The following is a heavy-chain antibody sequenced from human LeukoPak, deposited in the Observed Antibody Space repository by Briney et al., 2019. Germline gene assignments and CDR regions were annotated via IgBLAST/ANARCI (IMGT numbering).Heavy chain of an antibody. D-gene: IGHD4-17*01. J-gene: IGHJ3*02. V-gene: IGHV3-7*01. CDR1: GFTFNNYW. Sequence: PGGSLRLSCAASGFTFNNYWMSWVRQVTGKGLQWVANIKQDGSAKFYVDSVKGRFTISRDNTKNSLYLRMNSLRVEDTAVYYCARGDFSDYGDYVDAFDIWGQGTMVTVSS. CDR2: IKQDGSAK. CDR3: ARGDFSDYGDYVDAFDI.